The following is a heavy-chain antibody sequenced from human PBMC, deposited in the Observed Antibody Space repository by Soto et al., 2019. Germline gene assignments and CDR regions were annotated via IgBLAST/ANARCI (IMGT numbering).Heavy chain of an antibody. J-gene: IGHJ4*02. CDR1: GFTFSDHY. Sequence: EVQLVESGGGLVQPGGALRLSCAVSGFTFSDHYMDWVCQAPGKGLEWVGRSRNKTKSYTTDYAWSVKGRFTISRDDSNNSLYLQMNSLKTDETAVYYCTRATDWGGGQGTLVTVSS. V-gene: IGHV3-72*01. D-gene: IGHD1-1*01. CDR3: TRATDWG. CDR2: SRNKTKSYTT.